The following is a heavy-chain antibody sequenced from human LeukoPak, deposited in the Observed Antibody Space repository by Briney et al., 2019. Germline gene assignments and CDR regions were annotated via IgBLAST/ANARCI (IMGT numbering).Heavy chain of an antibody. V-gene: IGHV3-30*01. J-gene: IGHJ4*02. CDR3: ARARLNDFWSGLGDY. CDR2: ISYDGSNK. CDR1: GFTFSSYA. D-gene: IGHD3-3*01. Sequence: PGGSLRLSCAASGFTFSSYAVHWVRQAPGKGLEWVAVISYDGSNKYYADSVKGRFTISRDNSKNTLYLQMNSLRAEDTAVYYCARARLNDFWSGLGDYWGQGTLVTVSS.